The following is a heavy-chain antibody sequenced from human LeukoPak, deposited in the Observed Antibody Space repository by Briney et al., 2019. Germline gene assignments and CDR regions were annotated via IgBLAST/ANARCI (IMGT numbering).Heavy chain of an antibody. D-gene: IGHD3-10*01. CDR3: AKEDYYGSGTYDY. V-gene: IGHV3-23*01. J-gene: IGHJ4*02. CDR1: GFTFTSHA. Sequence: GGALRLSRAASGFTFTSHAMNWVRQAPGKGLEGVSSISSSGGTYYTDPVEGRFTISRDNSGNTLYLQMNSLRGDDTAVYYCAKEDYYGSGTYDYWGQGTQVTVSS. CDR2: ISSSGGT.